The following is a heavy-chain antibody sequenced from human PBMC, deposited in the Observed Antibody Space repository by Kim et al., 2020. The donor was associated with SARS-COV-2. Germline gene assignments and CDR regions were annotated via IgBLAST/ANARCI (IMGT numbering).Heavy chain of an antibody. CDR2: INYSGST. V-gene: IGHV4-59*13. CDR1: GGSISGYY. Sequence: SETLSLTCTVSGGSISGYYWSWIRQPPGKGLEWIGYINYSGSTNYNPSLKSRVTISVDTSKNQFSLKLSSVTAADTAVYYCATTTVTTSHYSYYGMDVWGAATTVTASS. CDR3: ATTTVTTSHYSYYGMDV. D-gene: IGHD4-17*01. J-gene: IGHJ6*04.